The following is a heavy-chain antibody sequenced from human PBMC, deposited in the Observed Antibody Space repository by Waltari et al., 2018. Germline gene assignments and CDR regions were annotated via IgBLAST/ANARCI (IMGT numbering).Heavy chain of an antibody. CDR3: ARDSWVAGTGVDY. CDR2: IYYSGST. CDR1: GGSISSYY. D-gene: IGHD1-1*01. V-gene: IGHV4-59*01. Sequence: QVQLQESGPGLVKPSETLSLTCTVSGGSISSYYWSWIRQPPGKGLEWIGYIYYSGSTNYNPSLKSRVTISVDTSKNQFSLKLSSVTAADTAVYYCARDSWVAGTGVDYWGQGTLVTVSS. J-gene: IGHJ4*02.